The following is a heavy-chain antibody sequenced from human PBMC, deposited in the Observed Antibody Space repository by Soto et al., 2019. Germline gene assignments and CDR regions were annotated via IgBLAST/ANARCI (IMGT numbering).Heavy chain of an antibody. Sequence: EVQLVESGGGLVKPGVSLRLACTASGFTFSRSAMNWVRQAPGKGLEWVSSVSSASAYIYYADSVKRRFTISTDNAENSLYLQMHNLRAEQTTVYYFARHSGGGARDDWGQGNLVSVPS. V-gene: IGHV3-21*01. CDR2: VSSASAYI. CDR1: GFTFSRSA. J-gene: IGHJ4*02. D-gene: IGHD1-26*01. CDR3: ARHSGGGARDD.